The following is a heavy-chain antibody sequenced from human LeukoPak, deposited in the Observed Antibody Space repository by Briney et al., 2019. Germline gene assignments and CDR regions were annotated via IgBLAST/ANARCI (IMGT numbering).Heavy chain of an antibody. CDR2: NHSGST. V-gene: IGHV4-34*01. Sequence: NHSGSTNYNPSLKSRVTISVDTSKNQFSLKLSSVTAADTAVYYCARAARVTIFGVVIIPFDYWGQGTLVTVSS. CDR3: ARAARVTIFGVVIIPFDY. J-gene: IGHJ4*02. D-gene: IGHD3-3*01.